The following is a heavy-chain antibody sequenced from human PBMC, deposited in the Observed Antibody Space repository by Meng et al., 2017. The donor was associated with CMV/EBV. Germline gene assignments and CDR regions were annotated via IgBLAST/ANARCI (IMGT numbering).Heavy chain of an antibody. CDR1: GGSISSSTW. Sequence: CAASGGSISSSTWWCWLRHPPGKVLECIGDISHSGSTNYTPSLKSRVTISVDKSKNQFSLKLSSVTAADTAVYYCARALGGPLRFLEWGQGTLVTVSS. D-gene: IGHD3-3*01. V-gene: IGHV4-4*02. J-gene: IGHJ4*02. CDR2: ISHSGST. CDR3: ARALGGPLRFLE.